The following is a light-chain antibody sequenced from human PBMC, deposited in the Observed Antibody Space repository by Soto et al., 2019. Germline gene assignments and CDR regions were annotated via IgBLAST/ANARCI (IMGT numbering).Light chain of an antibody. CDR3: QQYNNWPPRA. CDR1: HSVISI. V-gene: IGKV3-15*01. CDR2: GAS. Sequence: IVLTQSHATLSLSPGERATLSCRAIHSVISILAWYQQKPGQAPRLLIYGASTRATGIPAMFSGSGSGTEFTLTISSLQSEDFAVYYCQQYNNWPPRAFGGGTKVDI. J-gene: IGKJ4*01.